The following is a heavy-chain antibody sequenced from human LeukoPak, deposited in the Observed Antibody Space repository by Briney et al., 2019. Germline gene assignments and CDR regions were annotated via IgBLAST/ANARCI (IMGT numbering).Heavy chain of an antibody. CDR2: IIPIFGTA. CDR1: GGTFSSYA. V-gene: IGHV1-69*01. J-gene: IGHJ3*02. CDR3: ARDLRVGDSPDTFDAFDI. D-gene: IGHD2/OR15-2a*01. Sequence: SVKVSCKASGGTFSSYAISWVRQAPGQGLEWMGGIIPIFGTANYAQKFQGRVTITADESTSTAYMELSSLRSEDTAVYYCARDLRVGDSPDTFDAFDIWGQGTMVTVSS.